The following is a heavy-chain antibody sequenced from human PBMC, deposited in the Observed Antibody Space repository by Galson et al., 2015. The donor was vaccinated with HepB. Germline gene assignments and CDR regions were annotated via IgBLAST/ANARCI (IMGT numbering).Heavy chain of an antibody. CDR2: IYPGDSDT. J-gene: IGHJ4*02. Sequence: QSGAEVKKPGESLKISCKGSGYRFTNYWIGWVRQMPGKGLEWMGIIYPGDSDTRYRPSFQGHVTMSVDKSINTAYLQWSSLKASDTAVYYCARHRYSRPEDDFWGQGTLVTVSS. D-gene: IGHD6-13*01. CDR1: GYRFTNYW. V-gene: IGHV5-51*01. CDR3: ARHRYSRPEDDF.